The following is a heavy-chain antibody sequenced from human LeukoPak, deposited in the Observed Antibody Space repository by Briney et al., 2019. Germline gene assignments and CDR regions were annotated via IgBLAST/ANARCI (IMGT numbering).Heavy chain of an antibody. CDR3: TRGSIAYYYMDV. D-gene: IGHD3-22*01. V-gene: IGHV4-59*01. CDR2: IYYSGST. CDR1: GGSISSYY. Sequence: SETLSLTCTVSGGSISSYYWSWIRQPPGKGLEWIGNIYYSGSTNYIPSLKSRVTISVDTSQNQFSLKLSSVTAADTAVYYCTRGSIAYYYMDVWGKGTTVTISS. J-gene: IGHJ6*03.